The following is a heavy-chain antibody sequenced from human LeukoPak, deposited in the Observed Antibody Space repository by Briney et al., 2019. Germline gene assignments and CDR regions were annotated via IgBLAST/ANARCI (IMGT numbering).Heavy chain of an antibody. CDR1: GFTFSSYG. J-gene: IGHJ3*02. Sequence: PGRSLRLSCAASGFTFSSYGMHWVRQAPGKGLEWVAVISYDGSNKYYADSVKGRFTISRDNSKNTLYLQMNSLRAEDTAVYYCARELVIDAFDIWGQGTMVTVSS. CDR3: ARELVIDAFDI. V-gene: IGHV3-30*06. CDR2: ISYDGSNK.